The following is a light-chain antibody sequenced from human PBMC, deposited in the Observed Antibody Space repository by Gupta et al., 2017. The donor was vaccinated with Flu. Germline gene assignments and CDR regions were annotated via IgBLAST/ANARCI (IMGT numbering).Light chain of an antibody. Sequence: QLVVTQSPSASASLGASVNLPCTLSSGHSSYAIAWHQQQPQKGPRYLMRLNSDGSHNKGDGIPDRFSGSSSGAERYLTISSLQSEDEADYYCQTWGTFWVFGGGTKLTVL. V-gene: IGLV4-69*01. J-gene: IGLJ3*02. CDR1: SGHSSYA. CDR2: LNSDGSH. CDR3: QTWGTFWV.